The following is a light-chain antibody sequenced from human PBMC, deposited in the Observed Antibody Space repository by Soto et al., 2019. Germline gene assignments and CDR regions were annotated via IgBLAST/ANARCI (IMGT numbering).Light chain of an antibody. J-gene: IGLJ2*01. Sequence: QSALTQPASVSGSPGQSITISCTTTSSDVGTYNLVSWYQQHPGKAPKLMIYEGTNRPSGVSNRFSGSKSGNTASLTISGLQAEDAAHYYCSTDAGRVVFGGGTQLTVL. CDR2: EGT. CDR3: STDAGRVV. CDR1: SSDVGTYNL. V-gene: IGLV2-23*01.